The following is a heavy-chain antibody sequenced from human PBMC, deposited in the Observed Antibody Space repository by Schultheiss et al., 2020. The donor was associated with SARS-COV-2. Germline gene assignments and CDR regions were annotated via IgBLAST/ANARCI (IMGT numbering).Heavy chain of an antibody. J-gene: IGHJ4*02. Sequence: GESLKISCAASGFTFSSYSMNWVRQAPGKGLEWVGFIRSKAYGGTTEYAASVKGRFTISRDDSKSIAYLQMNSLKTEDTAVYYCLVGARNIDYWGQGTLVTVSS. CDR1: GFTFSSYS. V-gene: IGHV3-49*04. CDR3: LVGARNIDY. CDR2: IRSKAYGGTT. D-gene: IGHD1-26*01.